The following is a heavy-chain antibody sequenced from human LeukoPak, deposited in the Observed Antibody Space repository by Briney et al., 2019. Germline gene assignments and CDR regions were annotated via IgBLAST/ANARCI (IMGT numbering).Heavy chain of an antibody. D-gene: IGHD1-1*01. CDR3: ARLGAGTTSYGWFDP. V-gene: IGHV4-59*08. J-gene: IGHJ5*02. CDR1: GGSISSFY. Sequence: PSDTLSLTCTVSGGSISSFYWSWIRQPPGKGLEWIGNIYNSGSTNYDPSLKSRVTISLDTSKNQFSLKLSSVTAADTALYYCARLGAGTTSYGWFDPWGQGTLVTVSS. CDR2: IYNSGST.